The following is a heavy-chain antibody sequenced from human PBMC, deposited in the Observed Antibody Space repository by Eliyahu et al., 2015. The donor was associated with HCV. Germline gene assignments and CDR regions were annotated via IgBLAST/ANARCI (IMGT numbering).Heavy chain of an antibody. CDR3: ASTYSVVVTAIPGFDY. J-gene: IGHJ4*02. Sequence: QVQLVQSGAEVKKPGASVKVSCKASGYTXTGYYMHWVRQAPGQGLEWMGWINPNSGGTNYAQKFQGRVTMTRDTSISTAYMELSRLRSDDTAVYYCASTYSVVVTAIPGFDYWGQGTLVTVSS. CDR1: GYTXTGYY. D-gene: IGHD2-21*02. CDR2: INPNSGGT. V-gene: IGHV1-2*02.